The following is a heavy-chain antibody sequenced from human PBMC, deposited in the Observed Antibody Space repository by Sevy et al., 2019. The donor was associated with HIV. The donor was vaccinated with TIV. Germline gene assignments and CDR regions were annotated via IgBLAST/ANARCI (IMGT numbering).Heavy chain of an antibody. Sequence: ASVKVSCKVSGYTLTELSMHWVRQAPGKGLEWMGGFDPEDGETIYAQKFQGRVTMTEGTSTDTAYMELSSLRSEDTAVYYCATPSPNYYGSGSYYSHWGQGTLVTVSS. J-gene: IGHJ4*02. D-gene: IGHD3-10*01. CDR2: FDPEDGET. CDR3: ATPSPNYYGSGSYYSH. V-gene: IGHV1-24*01. CDR1: GYTLTELS.